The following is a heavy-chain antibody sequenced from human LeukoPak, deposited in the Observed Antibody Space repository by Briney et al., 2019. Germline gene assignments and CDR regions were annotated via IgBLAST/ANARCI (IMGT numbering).Heavy chain of an antibody. CDR2: INHSGST. V-gene: IGHV4-34*01. Sequence: SETLSLTCAVYGGSFSGYYWSWIRQTPGKGLEWIGEINHSGSTNYNPSLKSRVTISVDTSKNQFSLKLSSVTAADTAVYYCARVRRNLGYSRNWFDPWGQGTLVTVSS. D-gene: IGHD5-18*01. J-gene: IGHJ5*02. CDR1: GGSFSGYY. CDR3: ARVRRNLGYSRNWFDP.